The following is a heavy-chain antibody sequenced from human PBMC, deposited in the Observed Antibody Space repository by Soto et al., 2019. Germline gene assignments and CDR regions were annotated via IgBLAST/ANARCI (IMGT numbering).Heavy chain of an antibody. CDR3: ARGGYSGYGDDYGDYGPGRESRYNWFDP. Sequence: QVQLVQSGAEVKKPGSSVKVSCKASGGTFSSYAISWVRQAPGQGLEWMGGIIPIFGTANYAQKFQGRVTITADESTSTAYMELSSLRSEDTAVYYCARGGYSGYGDDYGDYGPGRESRYNWFDPWGQGTLVTVSS. J-gene: IGHJ5*02. CDR2: IIPIFGTA. D-gene: IGHD4-17*01. V-gene: IGHV1-69*12. CDR1: GGTFSSYA.